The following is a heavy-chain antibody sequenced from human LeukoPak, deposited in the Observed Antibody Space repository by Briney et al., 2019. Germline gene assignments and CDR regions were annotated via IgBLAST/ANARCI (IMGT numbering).Heavy chain of an antibody. CDR3: AKDHDGYEM. CDR2: VSGSGSRT. CDR1: GFIFRNYA. Sequence: GGSLRLSCAVSGFIFRNYAMSWVRQAPGKGLEWVSDVSGSGSRTYYADSVKGRFTISRDNSKNTLYLQMDSLRVEDSAVYYCAKDHDGYEMWGQGTMVTVSS. J-gene: IGHJ3*02. V-gene: IGHV3-23*01.